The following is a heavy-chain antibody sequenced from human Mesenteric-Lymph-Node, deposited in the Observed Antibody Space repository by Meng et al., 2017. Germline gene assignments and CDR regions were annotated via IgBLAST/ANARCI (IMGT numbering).Heavy chain of an antibody. J-gene: IGHJ2*01. CDR3: ASPLGILGIVDL. D-gene: IGHD7-27*01. Sequence: QVPLQASGPGLWKPSQTLSLTCTVSGGSISSGDYYWSWIRQPPGKGLELIGHIYYSGSTSYNPSLKSRVTISVDTSNNQFSLKLSSVTAADTAVYYCASPLGILGIVDLWGRGTLVTVSS. CDR2: IYYSGST. CDR1: GGSISSGDYY. V-gene: IGHV4-30-4*01.